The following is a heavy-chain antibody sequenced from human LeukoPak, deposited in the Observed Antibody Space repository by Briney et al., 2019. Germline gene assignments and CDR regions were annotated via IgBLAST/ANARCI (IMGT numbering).Heavy chain of an antibody. CDR3: GRQGYTAVHYFLDF. Sequence: SETLSLTCTVSSGSINSYYWGWVRQPPGKGLEWIGRIYTTGTTQYNPPLKSRVTMSIDTSTNQFSLNVRSMTAADTAVYYCGRQGYTAVHYFLDFWSQGTLVAVS. V-gene: IGHV4-4*07. CDR1: SGSINSYY. D-gene: IGHD2-2*02. CDR2: IYTTGTT. J-gene: IGHJ4*02.